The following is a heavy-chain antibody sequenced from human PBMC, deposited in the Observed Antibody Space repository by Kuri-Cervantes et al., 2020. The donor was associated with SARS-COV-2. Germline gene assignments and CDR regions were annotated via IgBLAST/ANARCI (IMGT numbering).Heavy chain of an antibody. Sequence: GSLRLSCAVSGDSVSSYYWSWIRQPPGKGLEWIGEINHSGSTNYNPSLKSRVTISVDTSKNQFFLKLSSVTAADTAVYYCARGRIAAAGKTFDYWGQGTLVTVSS. D-gene: IGHD6-13*01. J-gene: IGHJ4*02. CDR1: GDSVSSYY. CDR3: ARGRIAAAGKTFDY. V-gene: IGHV4-34*01. CDR2: INHSGST.